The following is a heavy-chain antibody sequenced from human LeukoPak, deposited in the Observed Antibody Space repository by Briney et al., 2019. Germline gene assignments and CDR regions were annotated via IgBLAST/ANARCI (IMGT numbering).Heavy chain of an antibody. CDR2: INADGSST. J-gene: IGHJ4*02. D-gene: IGHD1-26*01. V-gene: IGHV3-74*01. CDR3: AKLVGATTGIDY. CDR1: VFTFSDYW. Sequence: GGSLRLSCAPSVFTFSDYWMHWVRHAPGEGLVWVSRINADGSSTRYADSVKGRFTISRDHAKNTLYLQMNSLSAEDTAVYYCAKLVGATTGIDYWGQGTLVTVSS.